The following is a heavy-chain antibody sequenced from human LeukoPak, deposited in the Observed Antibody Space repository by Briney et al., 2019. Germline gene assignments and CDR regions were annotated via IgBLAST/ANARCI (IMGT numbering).Heavy chain of an antibody. V-gene: IGHV4-59*01. D-gene: IGHD2-15*01. CDR1: GGSISDYY. J-gene: IGHJ4*02. Sequence: SETLSPTCTVSGGSISDYYWNWIRQSPGKGLEWIGYIYYSGNMNYNPSLKSRVTISVDTSKNQFSLKLYSVTAADTAVYYCARGNRDIVEEWGQGTLVTVSS. CDR2: IYYSGNM. CDR3: ARGNRDIVEE.